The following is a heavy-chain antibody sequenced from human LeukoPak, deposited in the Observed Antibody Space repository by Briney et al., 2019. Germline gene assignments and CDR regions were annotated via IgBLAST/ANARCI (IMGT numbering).Heavy chain of an antibody. Sequence: PGGSLRLSCAASGFTFSDYYMSWIRQAPGKGLEWVSYISSSGSTIYYADSVKGRFTISRDNAKNSLYLQMNSLRAEDTAVYYCAKARDVGSGSRALDYWGQGSLVTISS. J-gene: IGHJ4*02. CDR2: ISSSGSTI. D-gene: IGHD3-10*01. CDR1: GFTFSDYY. CDR3: AKARDVGSGSRALDY. V-gene: IGHV3-11*04.